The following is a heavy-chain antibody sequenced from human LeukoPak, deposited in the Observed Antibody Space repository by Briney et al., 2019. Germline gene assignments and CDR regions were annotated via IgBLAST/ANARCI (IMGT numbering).Heavy chain of an antibody. Sequence: GGSLQISFQGFGSLFTNYWIGWVRQLPGKGRGGMGVIYPGDSRIRYNPSFQGQVTISVDKSISTASLQWVGLKVSDTAMYYCACRDLTSTWSLPWGQGTLVTASS. CDR2: IYPGDSRI. CDR3: ACRDLTSTWSLP. V-gene: IGHV5-51*01. D-gene: IGHD6-13*01. J-gene: IGHJ5*02. CDR1: GSLFTNYW.